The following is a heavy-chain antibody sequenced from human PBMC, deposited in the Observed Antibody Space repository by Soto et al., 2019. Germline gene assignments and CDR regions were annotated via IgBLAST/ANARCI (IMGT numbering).Heavy chain of an antibody. J-gene: IGHJ6*03. Sequence: GGSLRLSCAASGFTFSSYWMHWVRQAPGKGLVWVSRINSDGSSTSYADSVKGRFTISRDNAKNTLYLQMNSLRAEDTAVYYCAREGCSGGSCYTKALYYYYYYMDVWGKGTTVTVSS. V-gene: IGHV3-74*01. CDR2: INSDGSST. CDR3: AREGCSGGSCYTKALYYYYYYMDV. CDR1: GFTFSSYW. D-gene: IGHD2-15*01.